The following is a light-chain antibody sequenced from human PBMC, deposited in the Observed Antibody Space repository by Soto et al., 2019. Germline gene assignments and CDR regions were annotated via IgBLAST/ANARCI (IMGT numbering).Light chain of an antibody. Sequence: QSALTQPASVSGSPGQSITISCTGTSSDVGGYNYVSWYQQHPGKAPKLMIYDVSNRPSGVSNRFSGSQSGNTASLTISGLQAEDEAEYYCSSYTSSSTVVFGGRTKVTVL. J-gene: IGLJ2*01. CDR3: SSYTSSSTVV. V-gene: IGLV2-14*01. CDR1: SSDVGGYNY. CDR2: DVS.